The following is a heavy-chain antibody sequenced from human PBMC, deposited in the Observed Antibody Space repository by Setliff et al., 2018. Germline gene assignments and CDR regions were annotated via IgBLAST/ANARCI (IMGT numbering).Heavy chain of an antibody. J-gene: IGHJ6*03. Sequence: GGSLRLSCAASGLTFSNNYMSWVRQAPGKGLEWVANIKQDGSDKYYVDSVKGRFTISRDDAKKSLYLQMNSLGAEDTAVYYCARSGGIGNYNWDVWGKGTTVTVSS. V-gene: IGHV3-7*01. D-gene: IGHD3-16*01. CDR2: IKQDGSDK. CDR3: ARSGGIGNYNWDV. CDR1: GLTFSNNY.